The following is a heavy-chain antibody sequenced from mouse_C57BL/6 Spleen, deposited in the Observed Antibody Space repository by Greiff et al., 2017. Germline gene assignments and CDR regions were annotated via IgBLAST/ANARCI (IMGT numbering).Heavy chain of an antibody. CDR3: ARLYGERYFDY. Sequence: VQLQQSGAELARPGASVKLSCKASGYTFTSYGISWVKQRTGQGLEWIGLIYPGDGDTNYNGKFKGKATLTADKSSSTAYMQLSSLTSEASAVYFCARLYGERYFDYWGQGTTLTASS. D-gene: IGHD1-1*02. CDR2: IYPGDGDT. J-gene: IGHJ2*01. V-gene: IGHV1-81*01. CDR1: GYTFTSYG.